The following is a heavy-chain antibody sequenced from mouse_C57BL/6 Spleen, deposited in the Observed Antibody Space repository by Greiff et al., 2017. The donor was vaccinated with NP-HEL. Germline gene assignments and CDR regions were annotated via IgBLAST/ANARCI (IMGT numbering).Heavy chain of an antibody. D-gene: IGHD1-1*01. CDR3: ARPLHYHGSYLDY. V-gene: IGHV14-2*01. Sequence: EVQLQQSGAELVKPGASVKLSCTASGFNIKDYYMHWVKQRTEQGLEWIGGIVPEDGETKYAPHFQGKVSITADTSSNTAYLPLSSLTSEDTAVYYSARPLHYHGSYLDYWGQGTTLTVSS. J-gene: IGHJ2*01. CDR1: GFNIKDYY. CDR2: IVPEDGET.